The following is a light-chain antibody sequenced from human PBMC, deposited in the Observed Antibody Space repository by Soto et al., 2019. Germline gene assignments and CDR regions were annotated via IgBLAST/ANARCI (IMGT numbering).Light chain of an antibody. CDR3: QQYNIWPPWT. CDR1: QSVSNN. CDR2: GAS. V-gene: IGKV3-15*01. J-gene: IGKJ1*01. Sequence: FMQSPGTFSLSPGERAPLSCRASQSVSNNLAWYQQKPGQAPTLLLYGASHRATGIPDRFSGRGSGTEFTLTISSLQSEDFGLYYCQQYNIWPPWTFGQGTKVDIK.